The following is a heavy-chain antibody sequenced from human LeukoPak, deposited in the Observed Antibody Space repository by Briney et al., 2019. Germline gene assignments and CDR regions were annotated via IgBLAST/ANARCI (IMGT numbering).Heavy chain of an antibody. CDR3: ARRGNMSSHAFDI. V-gene: IGHV3-11*01. CDR2: IKSSDTST. Sequence: GGSLRLSCAASGFSFSDSYMTWIRQTPGQGLEWLSYIKSSDTSTFYADSVKGRFTVSRDNARNSLYLQMNSLRAEDTAVYYCARRGNMSSHAFDIWGQGTVVTVSS. D-gene: IGHD2/OR15-2a*01. J-gene: IGHJ3*02. CDR1: GFSFSDSY.